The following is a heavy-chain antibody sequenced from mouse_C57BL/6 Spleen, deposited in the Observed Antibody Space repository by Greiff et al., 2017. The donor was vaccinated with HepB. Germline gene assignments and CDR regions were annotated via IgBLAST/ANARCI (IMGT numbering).Heavy chain of an antibody. D-gene: IGHD1-1*01. J-gene: IGHJ2*01. Sequence: QVQLQQSGAGLVKPGASVKISCKASGYAFSSYWMNWVKQRPGKGLEWVGQIYPGGGDTNYNEKFKGKVTLTTDKSSSTAYMQLSRLTSEDSAVYFCARQILTAVVEGYLDYWGQGTTLTVSS. CDR2: IYPGGGDT. V-gene: IGHV1-80*01. CDR3: ARQILTAVVEGYLDY. CDR1: GYAFSSYW.